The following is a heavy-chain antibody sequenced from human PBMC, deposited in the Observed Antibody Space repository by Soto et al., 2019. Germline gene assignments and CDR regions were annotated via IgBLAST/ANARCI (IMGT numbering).Heavy chain of an antibody. CDR3: ARDTCYYDSSGYPVVDY. CDR1: GYTFTSYG. J-gene: IGHJ4*02. V-gene: IGHV1-18*01. D-gene: IGHD3-22*01. Sequence: ASVKVSCKASGYTFTSYGISWVRQAPGQGLEWMGWISAYNGNTNYAQKLQGRVTMTTDTSTSTAYMELRSLRSDDTAVYYCARDTCYYDSSGYPVVDYWGQGTLVTVSS. CDR2: ISAYNGNT.